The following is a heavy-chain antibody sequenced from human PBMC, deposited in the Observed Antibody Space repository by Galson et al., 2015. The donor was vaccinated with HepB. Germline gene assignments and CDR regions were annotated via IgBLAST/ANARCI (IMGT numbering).Heavy chain of an antibody. CDR3: ARGRGYAFDI. J-gene: IGHJ3*02. Sequence: SLRLSCAASGINVNNDAIDWVRQAPGKGLEWLSFISTSGVVSYADSVKGRLTISRDTVKNSLYLQMNSLRAEDTAMYYCARGRGYAFDIWGLGTMVTVSS. CDR2: ISTSGVV. CDR1: GINVNNDA. V-gene: IGHV3-69-1*01. D-gene: IGHD5-18*01.